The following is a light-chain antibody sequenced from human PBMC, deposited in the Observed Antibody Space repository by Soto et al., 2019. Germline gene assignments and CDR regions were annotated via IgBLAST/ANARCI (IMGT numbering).Light chain of an antibody. J-gene: IGLJ1*01. V-gene: IGLV2-14*03. CDR2: HVS. Sequence: QSVLTQPASVSGSPGQSIAISCTGTSSDVGAYNYVSWYQQHPGKAPKLMIYHVSNRPSGVSDRFSGSKSDNTASLTISGLQAEDEADYYCSSYTTSSTYVFGTGTQLTVL. CDR3: SSYTTSSTYV. CDR1: SSDVGAYNY.